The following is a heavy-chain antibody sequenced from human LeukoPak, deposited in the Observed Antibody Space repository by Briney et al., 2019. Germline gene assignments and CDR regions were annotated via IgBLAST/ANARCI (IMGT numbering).Heavy chain of an antibody. CDR1: GYTFTSYD. Sequence: ASVKVSCKASGYTFTSYDINWVRQATGQGLEWMGWMNPNSGNTGYAQKFQGRVTMTRNTSISTAYMELSSLRSEDTAVYYCAREVESLYYDASSGYYYAFWGQGNLVTVSS. D-gene: IGHD3-22*01. J-gene: IGHJ4*02. CDR2: MNPNSGNT. CDR3: AREVESLYYDASSGYYYAF. V-gene: IGHV1-8*01.